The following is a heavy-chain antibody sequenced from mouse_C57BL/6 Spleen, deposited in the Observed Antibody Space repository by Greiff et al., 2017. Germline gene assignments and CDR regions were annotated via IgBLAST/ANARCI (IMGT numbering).Heavy chain of an antibody. CDR1: GFNIKDYY. J-gene: IGHJ3*01. CDR2: IDPEDGDT. D-gene: IGHD1-1*01. Sequence: VQLQQSGAELVRPGASVKLSCTASGFNIKDYYMHWVKQRPEQGLEWIGRIDPEDGDTEYAPKFQGKATMTADTSSNTAYLQLSSLTSEDTAVYYCTFQYYGSSSTPAYWGQGTLVTVSA. CDR3: TFQYYGSSSTPAY. V-gene: IGHV14-1*01.